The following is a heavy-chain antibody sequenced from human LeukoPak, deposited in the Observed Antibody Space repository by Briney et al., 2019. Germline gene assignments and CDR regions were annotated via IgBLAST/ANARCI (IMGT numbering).Heavy chain of an antibody. V-gene: IGHV3-48*03. D-gene: IGHD6-19*01. Sequence: GGSLRLSCAASGFTFSSYETNWLRQAPGKGPEWVSYISNSGDSIYYADSVKGRFTISRDNAKNLLYLQMNSLRADDTAVYYCARDPSLALAGTPFDYCGQGTRVTVSS. CDR2: ISNSGDSI. CDR1: GFTFSSYE. J-gene: IGHJ4*02. CDR3: ARDPSLALAGTPFDY.